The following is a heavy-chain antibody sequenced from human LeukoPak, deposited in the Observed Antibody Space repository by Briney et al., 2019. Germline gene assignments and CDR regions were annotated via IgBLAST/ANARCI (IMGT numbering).Heavy chain of an antibody. CDR2: IKQDGSNA. V-gene: IGHV3-7*01. CDR1: RFTFSNYW. J-gene: IGHJ3*02. Sequence: GGSLRLPCAASRFTFSNYWMHWVRQAPGKGLEWVANIKQDGSNAYYVDSVKGRFTISRDNAKNSVYLQMNSLRVEDTAVYYCARGVRGGTQYDAFDIWGLGTMVTVSS. D-gene: IGHD1-7*01. CDR3: ARGVRGGTQYDAFDI.